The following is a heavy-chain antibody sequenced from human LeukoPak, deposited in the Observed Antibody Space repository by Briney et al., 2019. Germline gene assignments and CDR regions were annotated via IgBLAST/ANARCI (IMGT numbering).Heavy chain of an antibody. D-gene: IGHD3-10*01. J-gene: IGHJ5*02. Sequence: SETLSLTCAVSGGSFSGTYWCWIRHPPPKGLEWIGEINHSGSTNYNPSLTSRVTISVDTSKNQFSLKLSSVTAADTAVYYCARAKGSGSYFNWFDPWGQGNLVTVSS. CDR3: ARAKGSGSYFNWFDP. CDR1: GGSFSGTY. V-gene: IGHV4-34*01. CDR2: INHSGST.